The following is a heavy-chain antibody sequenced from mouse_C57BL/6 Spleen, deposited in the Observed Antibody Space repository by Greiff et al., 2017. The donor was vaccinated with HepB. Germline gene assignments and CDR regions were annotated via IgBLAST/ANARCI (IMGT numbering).Heavy chain of an antibody. Sequence: VQLQQSGPELVKPGASVKISCKASGYTFTDYYMNWVKQSHGKSLEWIGDINPNNGGTSYNQKFKGKATLTVDKSSSTAYMELRSLTSEDSAVYYCARYYGSSYDYYAMDYWGQGTSVTVSS. CDR3: ARYYGSSYDYYAMDY. V-gene: IGHV1-26*01. CDR1: GYTFTDYY. D-gene: IGHD1-1*01. CDR2: INPNNGGT. J-gene: IGHJ4*01.